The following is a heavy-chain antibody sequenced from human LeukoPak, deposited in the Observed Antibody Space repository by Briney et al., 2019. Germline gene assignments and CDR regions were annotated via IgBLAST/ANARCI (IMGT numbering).Heavy chain of an antibody. CDR2: SNSDGSVR. CDR1: GFGFSSHW. J-gene: IGHJ5*02. D-gene: IGHD2/OR15-2a*01. V-gene: IGHV3-74*01. CDR3: ARDPSVNNAIGYNWFDH. Sequence: GGSLRLSCAASGFGFSSHWMHWVRQAPGKGLVWVSRSNSDGSVRNYADSVEGRFIISRDNAKNTLYLQMDNLGVEDTAVYFCARDPSVNNAIGYNWFDHWGQGALVTVSS.